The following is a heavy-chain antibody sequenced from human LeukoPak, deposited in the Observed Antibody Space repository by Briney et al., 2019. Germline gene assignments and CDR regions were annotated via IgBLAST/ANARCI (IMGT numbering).Heavy chain of an antibody. V-gene: IGHV3-13*01. CDR3: ARETCSGGSCYLFDY. D-gene: IGHD2-15*01. J-gene: IGHJ4*02. CDR1: GFTFSNYD. CDR2: VTTAGDT. Sequence: PGGSLRLSCAASGFTFSNYDMHWVRQTTGKGLEWVSVVTTAGDTYYRGSVKGRFTISRENAKNSLYLQMNSLRAGDTAVYYCARETCSGGSCYLFDYWGQGTLVTVSS.